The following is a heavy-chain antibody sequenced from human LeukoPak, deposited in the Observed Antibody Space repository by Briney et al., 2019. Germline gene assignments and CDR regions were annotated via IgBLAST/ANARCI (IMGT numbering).Heavy chain of an antibody. Sequence: GGSLRLSCAASGFTFSSYAMHWVRQAPGKGLEWVAVISYHGSNKFYADSVKGRFTISRDNSENTLFLQMDSLRTGDTALYYCARDPRGPTGYDTISRDTFNYWGQGTLVTVSS. J-gene: IGHJ4*02. CDR3: ARDPRGPTGYDTISRDTFNY. V-gene: IGHV3-30*04. CDR1: GFTFSSYA. CDR2: ISYHGSNK. D-gene: IGHD2-8*01.